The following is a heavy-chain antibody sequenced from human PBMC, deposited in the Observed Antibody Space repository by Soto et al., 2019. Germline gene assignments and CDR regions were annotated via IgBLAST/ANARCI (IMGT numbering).Heavy chain of an antibody. CDR1: GFTFSSYA. CDR2: ISGSGGST. CDR3: ARGDPGTYCDY. Sequence: EVQLLESGGGLVQPGGSLRLSCAASGFTFSSYAMRWVRQAPGKGLEWVSAISGSGGSTYYADAVKGRFTISRDNSKPTLYLQTNSRRAAVTAVYYCARGDPGTYCDYWGQGTLVTVSS. D-gene: IGHD6-13*01. V-gene: IGHV3-23*01. J-gene: IGHJ4*02.